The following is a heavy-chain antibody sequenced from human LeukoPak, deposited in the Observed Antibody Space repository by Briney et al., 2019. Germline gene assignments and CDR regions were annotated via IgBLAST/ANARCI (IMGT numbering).Heavy chain of an antibody. J-gene: IGHJ4*02. CDR3: AKDRGYSSSSALDY. V-gene: IGHV3-9*03. D-gene: IGHD6-13*01. Sequence: GRSLRLSCAASGFTFDDYAMHWVWQAPGKGLEWVSGISWNSGSIGYADSVKDRFTISRDNAKNSLYLQMNSLRAEDMALYYCAKDRGYSSSSALDYWGQGTLVTVSS. CDR1: GFTFDDYA. CDR2: ISWNSGSI.